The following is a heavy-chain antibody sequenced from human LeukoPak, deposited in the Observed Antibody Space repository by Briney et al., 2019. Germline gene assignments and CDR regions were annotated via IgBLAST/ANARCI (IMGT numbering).Heavy chain of an antibody. CDR3: ARAQTYYYDSSGPSQIDY. CDR1: GGSISSGGYY. V-gene: IGHV4-31*03. D-gene: IGHD3-22*01. CDR2: IYYSGST. Sequence: SQTLSLTCTVSGGSISSGGYYWSWIRQHPGKGLEWIGYIYYSGSTYYNPSLKSRVTISVDTSKNQFSLKLSSVTAADTAVYYCARAQTYYYDSSGPSQIDYWGQGTLVTVSS. J-gene: IGHJ4*02.